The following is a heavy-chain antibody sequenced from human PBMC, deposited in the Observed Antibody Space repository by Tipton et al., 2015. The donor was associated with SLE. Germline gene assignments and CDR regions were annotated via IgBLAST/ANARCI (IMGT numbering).Heavy chain of an antibody. V-gene: IGHV4-61*02. J-gene: IGHJ6*03. CDR2: VFSSGHT. Sequence: LRLSCTVSGGSISSTTYYWSWIRQPAGRGLEWIGRVFSSGHTNYSPSLKSRVTMSVDTSKNQFSLRLSSVTAADTAVYYCRGTPYYQYYMDVWGKGTTVTVS. CDR3: RGTPYYQYYMDV. D-gene: IGHD2-15*01. CDR1: GGSISSTTYY.